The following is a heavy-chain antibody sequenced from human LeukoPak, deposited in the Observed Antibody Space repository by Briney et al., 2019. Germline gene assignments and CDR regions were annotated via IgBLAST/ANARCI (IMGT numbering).Heavy chain of an antibody. V-gene: IGHV3-30*04. D-gene: IGHD3-22*01. CDR2: ISYDGSNK. J-gene: IGHJ4*02. CDR1: GFTFSSYS. Sequence: GGSLRLSCAASGFTFSSYSMHWVRQAPGKGREWVAVISYDGSNKYYADSVKGRFNISRDNSKNTLYLQMNSLRAEETAVYYCAREGIVVVTFIDYWGQGTLVTVSS. CDR3: AREGIVVVTFIDY.